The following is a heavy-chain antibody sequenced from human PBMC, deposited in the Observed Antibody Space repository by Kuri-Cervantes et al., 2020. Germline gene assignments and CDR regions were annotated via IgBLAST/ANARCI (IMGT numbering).Heavy chain of an antibody. D-gene: IGHD6-19*01. CDR1: GFTFSDYY. CDR2: ISSSGSTI. V-gene: IGHV3-11*01. Sequence: GESLKISCAAAGFTFSDYYMSWLRQAPGKGLEWVSYISSSGSTIYYADSVKGRFTISRNNAKTSLYLQMNSLRAEDTAVYYCARDRVAVAGTGWFDPWGQGTLVTVSS. J-gene: IGHJ5*02. CDR3: ARDRVAVAGTGWFDP.